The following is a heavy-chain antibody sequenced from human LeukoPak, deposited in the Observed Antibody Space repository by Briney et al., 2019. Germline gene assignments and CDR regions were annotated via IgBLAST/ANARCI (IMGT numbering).Heavy chain of an antibody. J-gene: IGHJ4*02. CDR1: GYTFTSYG. CDR2: ISAYNGNT. Sequence: ASVKVSCKASGYTFTSYGISWVRPAPGQGLEWMGWISAYNGNTNYAQKLQGRVTMTTDTSTSTAYMELRSLRSDDTAVYYCARDRVWLRYFDWSYYFDYWGQGTLVTVSS. V-gene: IGHV1-18*01. CDR3: ARDRVWLRYFDWSYYFDY. D-gene: IGHD3-9*01.